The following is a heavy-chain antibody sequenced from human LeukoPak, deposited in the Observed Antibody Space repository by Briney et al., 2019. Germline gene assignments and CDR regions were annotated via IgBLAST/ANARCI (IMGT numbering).Heavy chain of an antibody. V-gene: IGHV4-34*01. D-gene: IGHD3-3*01. Sequence: SETLSLTCAVYGGSFSGYYWSWIRQPPGKGLEWIGEINHSGSTNYNPSLKSRVTISVDTSKNQFSLKLSSVTAADTAVYYCARGIWSGYPRLDYWGQGTLVTVSS. CDR3: ARGIWSGYPRLDY. CDR1: GGSFSGYY. J-gene: IGHJ4*02. CDR2: INHSGST.